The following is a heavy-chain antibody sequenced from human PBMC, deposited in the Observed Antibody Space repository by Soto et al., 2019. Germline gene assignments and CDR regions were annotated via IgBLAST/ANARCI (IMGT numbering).Heavy chain of an antibody. J-gene: IGHJ4*03. CDR1: GDTLSTHG. D-gene: IGHD2-15*01. Sequence: QVQLVQSGAEVKKPGSSVKVSCKASGDTLSTHGISWVRQAPGQGLEWMGGTIPIIGTTDYAEKFQGRVTINACEASVACYMVLSSLIPDVTAVYYFATLDSGGTVDHLVQGTLVTVP. V-gene: IGHV1-69*01. CDR2: TIPIIGTT. CDR3: ATLDSGGTVDH.